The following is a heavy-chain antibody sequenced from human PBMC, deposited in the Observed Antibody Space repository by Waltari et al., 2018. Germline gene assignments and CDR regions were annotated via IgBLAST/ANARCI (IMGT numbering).Heavy chain of an antibody. J-gene: IGHJ6*02. CDR3: AHDSSGLYGMDV. CDR1: GFSLSTSGVG. D-gene: IGHD3-22*01. Sequence: QITLKESGPALVKPTQTLTLTCPFSGFSLSTSGVGVGWIRQPPGKALEWLTLIYWDDDKRYSPSLKSRLTITKDTSKNQVVLTMTNMDPVDTATYYCAHDSSGLYGMDVWGQGTTVTVSS. V-gene: IGHV2-5*02. CDR2: IYWDDDK.